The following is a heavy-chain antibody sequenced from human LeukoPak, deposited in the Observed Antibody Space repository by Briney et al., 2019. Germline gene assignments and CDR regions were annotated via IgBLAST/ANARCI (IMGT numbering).Heavy chain of an antibody. Sequence: PGGSLRLSCAASGFTFSSYAMHWVRQAPGKGLEWVAVISYDGSNKYYADSVKGRFTISRDNSKNTLYQQMNSLRAEDTAVYYCAREWQLGDRPYYYGMDVWGQGTTVTVSS. J-gene: IGHJ6*02. V-gene: IGHV3-30-3*01. CDR2: ISYDGSNK. CDR3: AREWQLGDRPYYYGMDV. D-gene: IGHD6-13*01. CDR1: GFTFSSYA.